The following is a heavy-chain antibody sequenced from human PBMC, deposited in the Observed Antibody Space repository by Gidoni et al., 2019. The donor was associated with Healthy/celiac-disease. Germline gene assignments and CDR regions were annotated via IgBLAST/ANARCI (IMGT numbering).Heavy chain of an antibody. CDR3: ARRAYYYDSSGYPNLYYFDY. J-gene: IGHJ4*02. V-gene: IGHV1-69*06. CDR2: IIPIFGTA. D-gene: IGHD3-22*01. Sequence: QVQLVQSGAEVKKHGSSVKVSCKASGGTFSSYAMSWVRQAPGQGLEWMGVIIPIFGTANYAQKFQGSVPITADKSTSTAYMELSSLRSEDTAVYYCARRAYYYDSSGYPNLYYFDYWGQGTLVTVSS. CDR1: GGTFSSYA.